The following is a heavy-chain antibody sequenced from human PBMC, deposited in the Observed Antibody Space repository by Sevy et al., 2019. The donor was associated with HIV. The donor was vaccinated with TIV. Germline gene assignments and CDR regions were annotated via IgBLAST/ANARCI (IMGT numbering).Heavy chain of an antibody. J-gene: IGHJ6*02. CDR3: GKDIRNYEGDYYHFYGMDV. CDR2: ISWNSAST. CDR1: GFTFDDYP. D-gene: IGHD4-4*01. V-gene: IGHV3-9*01. Sequence: GGSLRLSCAASGFTFDDYPMHWVRQAPGKGLEWVSGISWNSASTGYADSVKGRFTISRDNAKKYLYLQMNSLRAEDTAFYYCGKDIRNYEGDYYHFYGMDVWGQGTTVTVSS.